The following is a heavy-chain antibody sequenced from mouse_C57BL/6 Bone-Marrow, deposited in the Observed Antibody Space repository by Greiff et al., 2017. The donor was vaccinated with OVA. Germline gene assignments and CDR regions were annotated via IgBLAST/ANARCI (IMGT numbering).Heavy chain of an antibody. D-gene: IGHD2-5*01. Sequence: EVQLQESGGGLVQPGGSLKLSCAASGFTFSNYGMAWVRQAPRKGPEWVAFISNLAYSIYYADTVTGRFTISRENAKNTLYLEMSSLRSEDTAMYYCARHSNHFDYWGQGTTLTVSS. V-gene: IGHV5-15*01. J-gene: IGHJ2*01. CDR2: ISNLAYSI. CDR3: ARHSNHFDY. CDR1: GFTFSNYG.